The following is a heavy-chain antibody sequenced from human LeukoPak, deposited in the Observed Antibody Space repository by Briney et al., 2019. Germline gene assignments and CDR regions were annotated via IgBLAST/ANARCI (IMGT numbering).Heavy chain of an antibody. Sequence: LSLTCTVSGGSISSYYWSWIRQPAGKGLEWIGRIYTSGSTNYNPSLKSRVTMSVDTSKNQFSLKLSSVTAADAAVYYCARGSGGITYYYYYMDVWGKGTTVTVSS. D-gene: IGHD2-15*01. V-gene: IGHV4-4*07. J-gene: IGHJ6*03. CDR3: ARGSGGITYYYYYMDV. CDR1: GGSISSYY. CDR2: IYTSGST.